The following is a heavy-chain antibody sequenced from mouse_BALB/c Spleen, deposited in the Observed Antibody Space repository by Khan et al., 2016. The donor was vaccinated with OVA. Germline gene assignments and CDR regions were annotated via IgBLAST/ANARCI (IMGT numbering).Heavy chain of an antibody. D-gene: IGHD6-2*01. CDR2: INTYTGEP. J-gene: IGHJ1*01. Sequence: QIQLVQSGPELKKPGETVKISCKASGYTFTNYGMNWVKQAPGKGLKWMGWINTYTGEPTYADDFKGRFVFSLETSASTAYLQISNLKNEDMTTYFCARISSSWYSDDWGAGTTVTVSS. CDR3: ARISSSWYSDD. V-gene: IGHV9-1*02. CDR1: GYTFTNYG.